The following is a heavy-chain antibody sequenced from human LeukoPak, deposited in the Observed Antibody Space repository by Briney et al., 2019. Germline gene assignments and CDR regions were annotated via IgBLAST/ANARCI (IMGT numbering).Heavy chain of an antibody. D-gene: IGHD3-3*01. J-gene: IGHJ6*02. CDR3: ATTKPLDSYYDFWSGPNYYGMDV. Sequence: SETLSLTCTVSGGSISSSSYSWSRIRQPPGKGLEWIGYIYYSGSTNYNPSLKSRVTISVDTSKNQFSLKLSSVTAADTAVYYCATTKPLDSYYDFWSGPNYYGMDVWGQGTTVTVSS. CDR1: GGSISSSSYS. CDR2: IYYSGST. V-gene: IGHV4-61*01.